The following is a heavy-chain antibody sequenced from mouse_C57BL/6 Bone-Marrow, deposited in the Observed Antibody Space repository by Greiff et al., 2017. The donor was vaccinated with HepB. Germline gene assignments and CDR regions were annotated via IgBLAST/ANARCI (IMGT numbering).Heavy chain of an antibody. Sequence: QVQLKQSGPGLVQPSQCLSITCTVSGFSLTSYGVHWVRQSPGKGLEWLGVIWSGGSTDYNAAFISRLSISKDNSKSQVFFKMSSLQADDTAIYYCVRNEYYGSIAWFAYWGQGTLVTVS. CDR3: VRNEYYGSIAWFAY. CDR2: IWSGGST. J-gene: IGHJ3*01. D-gene: IGHD1-1*01. CDR1: GFSLTSYG. V-gene: IGHV2-2*01.